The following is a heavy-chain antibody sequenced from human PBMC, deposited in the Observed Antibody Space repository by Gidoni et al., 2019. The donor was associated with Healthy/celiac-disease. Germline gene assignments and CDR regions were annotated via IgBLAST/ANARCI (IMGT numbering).Heavy chain of an antibody. J-gene: IGHJ4*02. CDR3: ARARIGSWYYFDY. D-gene: IGHD6-13*01. V-gene: IGHV3-33*01. CDR1: GFPFSSYG. CDR2: IWYDGSNK. Sequence: QVQLVESGGGVVQPGRSLRLSCAASGFPFSSYGMHWVRQAPGKGLEWVAVIWYDGSNKYYADSVKGRFTISRDNSKNTLYLQMNSLRAEDTAVYYCARARIGSWYYFDYWGQGTLVTVSS.